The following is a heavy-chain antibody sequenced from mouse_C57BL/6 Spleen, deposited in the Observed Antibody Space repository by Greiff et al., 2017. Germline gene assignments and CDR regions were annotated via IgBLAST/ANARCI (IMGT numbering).Heavy chain of an antibody. J-gene: IGHJ4*01. V-gene: IGHV1-7*01. D-gene: IGHD1-1*01. CDR2: INPSSGYT. Sequence: VHLVESGAELAKPGASVKLSCKASGYTFTSYWMHWVKQRPGQGLEWIGYINPSSGYTKYNQKFKDKATLTADKSSSTAYMQLSSLTYEDSAVYYCATLTVVEAMDYWGQGTSVTVSS. CDR3: ATLTVVEAMDY. CDR1: GYTFTSYW.